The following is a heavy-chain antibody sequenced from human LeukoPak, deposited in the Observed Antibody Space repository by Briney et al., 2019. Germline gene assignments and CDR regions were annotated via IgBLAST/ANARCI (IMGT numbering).Heavy chain of an antibody. Sequence: PSQTLSLTCTISGVSISSGSYFWSWIRQPAGKGLEWIGRIYTSGSTNYNPSLKSRVTISVDTSKNQFSLKLSSVTAADTAVYYCAREGPNSSGLDYWGQGTLVTVSS. J-gene: IGHJ4*02. CDR2: IYTSGST. CDR3: AREGPNSSGLDY. V-gene: IGHV4-61*02. D-gene: IGHD3-22*01. CDR1: GVSISSGSYF.